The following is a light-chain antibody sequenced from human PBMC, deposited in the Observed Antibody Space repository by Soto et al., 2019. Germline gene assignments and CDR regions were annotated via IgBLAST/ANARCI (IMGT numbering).Light chain of an antibody. V-gene: IGLV2-23*02. CDR1: SSNVGNYNF. CDR3: CSYAGSYTWV. Sequence: QSALTQPASVSGSPGQSITISCTGTSSNVGNYNFVSWYQQHPGKVPKLLIHDVSKRPSGISARFSGSKSGNTASLTISGLQAEDEADYYCCSYAGSYTWVFGGGTKLTVL. CDR2: DVS. J-gene: IGLJ3*02.